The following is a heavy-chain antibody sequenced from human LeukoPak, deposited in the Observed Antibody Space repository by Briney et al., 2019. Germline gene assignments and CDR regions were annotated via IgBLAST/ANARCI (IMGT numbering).Heavy chain of an antibody. Sequence: PGGSLRLSCAASGFTFSGYGMHWVGQAPGKGLEGVAFIRSDGTNQYYADPVKGRFTISRDNSKNMLYPQMNSLRTEDTALSYSAKEHNSSWSCFDSWGQGTLVTVSS. J-gene: IGHJ4*02. CDR3: AKEHNSSWSCFDS. V-gene: IGHV3-30*02. CDR2: IRSDGTNQ. CDR1: GFTFSGYG. D-gene: IGHD6-13*01.